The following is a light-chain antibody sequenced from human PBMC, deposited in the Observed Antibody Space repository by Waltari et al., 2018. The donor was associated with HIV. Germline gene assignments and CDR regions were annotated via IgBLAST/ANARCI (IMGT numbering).Light chain of an antibody. J-gene: IGKJ5*01. CDR3: QQYDIGGT. Sequence: DIQMTQSPSSLSASVGDRVTITCQASQDISNYLNWYQQKPGKAPKLLIYDASNLETGVPSRFSGSGSGTDFTFTISSLQPEDIATYYCQQYDIGGTFGQGTRLEIK. CDR2: DAS. CDR1: QDISNY. V-gene: IGKV1-33*01.